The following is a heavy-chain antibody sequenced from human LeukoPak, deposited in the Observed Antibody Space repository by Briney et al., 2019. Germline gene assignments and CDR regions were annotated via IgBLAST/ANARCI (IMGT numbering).Heavy chain of an antibody. V-gene: IGHV3-72*01. Sequence: GGSLRLSRAASGFTFSDHYMDWVRQAPGKGLEWVGRTRNKANSYTTEYAASVKGRFTISRDDSKNSLYLQMNSLKTEDTAVYYCAREYGDYDWFDPWGQGTLVTVSS. J-gene: IGHJ5*02. CDR1: GFTFSDHY. D-gene: IGHD4-17*01. CDR2: TRNKANSYTT. CDR3: AREYGDYDWFDP.